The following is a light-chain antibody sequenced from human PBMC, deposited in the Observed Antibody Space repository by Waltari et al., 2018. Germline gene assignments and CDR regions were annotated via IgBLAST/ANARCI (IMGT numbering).Light chain of an antibody. J-gene: IGKJ4*01. Sequence: EIVLTQSPGTLSLSPGERATFSCRASQSVSRNYLSWDQQKRGPPPRLLIYDTSSRATGIPARFSGRGSGTDFTLTISSLEPEDFAVYYCQQYGSPPLTFGGGTKVEIK. CDR2: DTS. CDR1: QSVSRNY. V-gene: IGKV3-20*01. CDR3: QQYGSPPLT.